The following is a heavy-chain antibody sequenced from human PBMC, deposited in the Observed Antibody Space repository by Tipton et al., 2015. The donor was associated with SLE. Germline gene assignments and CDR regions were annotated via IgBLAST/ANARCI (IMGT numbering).Heavy chain of an antibody. V-gene: IGHV4-38-2*01. D-gene: IGHD3-22*01. J-gene: IGHJ2*01. Sequence: TLSLTCAVSGYSISSGYYWGWIRQPPGKGLEWIGSIYHSGSTYYNPSLKSRVTISVDTSKNQFSLKLSSVTAADTAVYYCASAVVVNNDWYFDLWGRGTLATVSS. CDR2: IYHSGST. CDR3: ASAVVVNNDWYFDL. CDR1: GYSISSGYY.